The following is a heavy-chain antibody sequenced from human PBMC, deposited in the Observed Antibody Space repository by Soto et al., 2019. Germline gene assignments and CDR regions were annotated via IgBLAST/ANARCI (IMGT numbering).Heavy chain of an antibody. Sequence: GASVKVSCKASGYTFTSYGISWVRQAPGQGLEWMGWISAYNGNTNYAQKLQGRVTMTTDTSTSTAYMELRSLRSDDTAVYYCARDHNYGDYVFHYSDYWGQGTLVTVSS. V-gene: IGHV1-18*01. CDR3: ARDHNYGDYVFHYSDY. CDR2: ISAYNGNT. CDR1: GYTFTSYG. D-gene: IGHD4-17*01. J-gene: IGHJ4*02.